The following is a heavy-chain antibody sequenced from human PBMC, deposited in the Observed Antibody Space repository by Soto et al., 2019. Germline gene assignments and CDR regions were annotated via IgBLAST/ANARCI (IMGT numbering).Heavy chain of an antibody. J-gene: IGHJ3*02. CDR1: GGSFSGYY. CDR3: ARLLYYYDSSGYDAFDI. Sequence: SETLSLTCAVYGGSFSGYYWSWIRQPPGKGLEWIGEINHSGSTNYNPSLKSRVTISVDTSKNQFSLKLSSVTAADTAVYYCARLLYYYDSSGYDAFDIWGQGTMVTVSS. D-gene: IGHD3-22*01. V-gene: IGHV4-34*01. CDR2: INHSGST.